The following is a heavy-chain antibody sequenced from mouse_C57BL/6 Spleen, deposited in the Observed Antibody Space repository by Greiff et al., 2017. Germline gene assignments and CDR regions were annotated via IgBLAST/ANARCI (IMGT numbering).Heavy chain of an antibody. CDR1: GYTFTSYW. V-gene: IGHV1-72*01. D-gene: IGHD1-1*01. Sequence: QVQLQQPGAELVKPGASVKLSCKASGYTFTSYWMHWVKQRPGRGLEWIGRIEPNSGGTKYNEKFKSKATLTVDKPSSTAYMQLSSLTSEDSAVYYCAYYYGSSYYYFDYWGQGTTLTVSS. CDR2: IEPNSGGT. CDR3: AYYYGSSYYYFDY. J-gene: IGHJ2*01.